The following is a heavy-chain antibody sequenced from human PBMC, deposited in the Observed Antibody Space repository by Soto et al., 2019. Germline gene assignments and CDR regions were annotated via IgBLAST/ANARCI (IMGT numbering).Heavy chain of an antibody. D-gene: IGHD2-2*01. CDR2: ISGSNIYT. CDR3: ARDGGEVIPAAIGGGYGMDV. V-gene: IGHV3-11*06. Sequence: PGGSLRLSCAASGFTFSDYCMSWIRQAPGKGLEWISYISGSNIYTNYADSVKGRFTISRDNANNSLYLQMDSLRVEDTAVYYCARDGGEVIPAAIGGGYGMDVWGQGTTVTVSS. CDR1: GFTFSDYC. J-gene: IGHJ6*02.